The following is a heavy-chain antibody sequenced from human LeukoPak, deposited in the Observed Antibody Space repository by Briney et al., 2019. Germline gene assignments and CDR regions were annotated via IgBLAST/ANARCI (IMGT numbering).Heavy chain of an antibody. CDR1: GYTFTSYS. J-gene: IGHJ6*02. CDR2: ISSSSGYI. V-gene: IGHV3-21*01. Sequence: GGSLRLSRVASGYTFTSYSMNWVRQAPGEGLERVSSISSSSGYIYYAQSVKGGFTISRGNAKSSLYLQMNSLRAEDTAVYYCARDGGGYCSSTSCYNEDYYYYYGMDVWGQGTTVTVSS. CDR3: ARDGGGYCSSTSCYNEDYYYYYGMDV. D-gene: IGHD2-2*02.